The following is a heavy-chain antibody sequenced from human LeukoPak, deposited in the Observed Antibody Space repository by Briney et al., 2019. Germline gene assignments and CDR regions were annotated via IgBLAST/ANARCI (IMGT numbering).Heavy chain of an antibody. V-gene: IGHV3-73*01. CDR2: IRSKANSYAT. J-gene: IGHJ6*03. CDR1: GFTFSGSA. D-gene: IGHD6-19*01. Sequence: GGSLRLSCAASGFTFSGSAMHWVRQASGKGLVWVGRIRSKANSYATAYAAWVKGRFTISRDDSKNTAYLQMNSLRAEDTAVYYCARDRRLRIAVAGTLEYYYYMDVWGKGTTVTVSS. CDR3: ARDRRLRIAVAGTLEYYYYMDV.